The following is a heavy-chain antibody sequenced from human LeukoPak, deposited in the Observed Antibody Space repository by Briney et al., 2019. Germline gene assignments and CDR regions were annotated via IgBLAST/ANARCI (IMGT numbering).Heavy chain of an antibody. CDR2: ISSNGGST. J-gene: IGHJ4*02. Sequence: GGSLRLSCAASGFTFSSYAMHWVRQAPGKGLEYVSAISSNGGSTYYANSVKGRFTISRDNSKNTLYLQMGSLRAEDMAVYYCARVGLWFGENDYWGQGTLVTVSS. CDR3: ARVGLWFGENDY. CDR1: GFTFSSYA. D-gene: IGHD3-10*01. V-gene: IGHV3-64*01.